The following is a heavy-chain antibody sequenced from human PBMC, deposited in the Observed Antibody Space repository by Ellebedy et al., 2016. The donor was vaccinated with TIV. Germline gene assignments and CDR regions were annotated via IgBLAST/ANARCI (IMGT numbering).Heavy chain of an antibody. CDR2: IFGTGNT. J-gene: IGHJ4*02. CDR1: GVSINNFF. V-gene: IGHV4-59*01. CDR3: VRLQHLNHCDY. D-gene: IGHD5-24*01. Sequence: MPSETLSLTCTVSGVSINNFFWGWIRQPPGGGLEWIGYIFGTGNTNYNPSLRSRVTISADSSKKQFALKFTSVTAADTAMYYCVRLQHLNHCDYWGQGALVTVSS.